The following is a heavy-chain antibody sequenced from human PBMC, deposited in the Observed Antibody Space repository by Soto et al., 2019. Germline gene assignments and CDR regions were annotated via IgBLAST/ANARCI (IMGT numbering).Heavy chain of an antibody. V-gene: IGHV1-69*13. CDR1: GGTFSSYA. D-gene: IGHD6-13*01. CDR2: IIPIFGTA. Sequence: ASVKVSCKASGGTFSSYAISWVRQAPGQGLEWMGGIIPIFGTANYAQKFQGRVTITADESTSTAYMELSSLRSEDTAVYYCSATLRAAAAGRGYYFDYWGQGTLVTVSS. J-gene: IGHJ4*02. CDR3: SATLRAAAAGRGYYFDY.